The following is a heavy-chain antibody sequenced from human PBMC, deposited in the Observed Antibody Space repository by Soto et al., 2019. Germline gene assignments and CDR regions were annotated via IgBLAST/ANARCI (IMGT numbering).Heavy chain of an antibody. V-gene: IGHV1-8*02. Sequence: ASVKVSCKASGYTFTSYGISWVRQAPGQGLEWIGWMNPSGDTGHAQNFQGRVTLSRDTSINTAYMELSSLRSDDTAIYYCARYIFGRGFAVWGQGTVVTVSS. CDR2: MNPSGDT. CDR3: ARYIFGRGFAV. J-gene: IGHJ3*01. D-gene: IGHD3-9*01. CDR1: GYTFTSYG.